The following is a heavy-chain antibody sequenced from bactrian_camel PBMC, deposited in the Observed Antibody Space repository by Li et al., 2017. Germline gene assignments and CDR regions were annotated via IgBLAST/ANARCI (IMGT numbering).Heavy chain of an antibody. D-gene: IGHD4*01. CDR1: GYTFNTY. J-gene: IGHJ4*01. Sequence: VQLVESGGGSALAGGSVRLSCAASGYTFNTYSWFRQSPGKEREGIAAIDGDGKTDYRDSVKGRVTISQDKAKNTLSLQMNSLKIEDTAVYYCQPRGRSYIDINCRARLGPGTQVTVS. V-gene: IGHV3S67*01. CDR2: IDGDGKT.